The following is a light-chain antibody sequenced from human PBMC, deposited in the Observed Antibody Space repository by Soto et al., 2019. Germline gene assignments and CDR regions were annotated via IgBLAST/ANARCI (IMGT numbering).Light chain of an antibody. Sequence: SYELTQRPSVSVAPGQTATISCGENNIDSRTVHWYQQKPGQAPLLVVYDNSFRPSGIPNRFSGSNSGNTATLTISRVEAGDEADYYCQVWDNVDDHIYVFGTGTKVTVL. CDR3: QVWDNVDDHIYV. CDR1: NIDSRT. CDR2: DNS. J-gene: IGLJ1*01. V-gene: IGLV3-21*02.